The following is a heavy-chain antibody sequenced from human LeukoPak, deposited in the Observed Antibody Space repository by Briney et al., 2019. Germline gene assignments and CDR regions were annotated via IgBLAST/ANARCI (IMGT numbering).Heavy chain of an antibody. CDR1: GYTFTSYD. CDR3: ARRISSSSGPYGMDV. Sequence: ASVKVSCKASGYTFTSYDINWVRQAPGQGLEWMGWISAYSGHTNYAQKLQGRVTMTTDTSTTTAYMELRSLRSDDTAVYYCARRISSSSGPYGMDVWGQGTSVTVSS. V-gene: IGHV1-18*01. J-gene: IGHJ6*02. CDR2: ISAYSGHT. D-gene: IGHD6-6*01.